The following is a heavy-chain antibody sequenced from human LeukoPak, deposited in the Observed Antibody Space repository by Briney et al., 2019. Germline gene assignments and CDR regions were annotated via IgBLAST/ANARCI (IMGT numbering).Heavy chain of an antibody. Sequence: PSETLSLTCAVYGGSFSGYYWSWIRQPPGKGLEWIGEINRSGSTNYNPSLKSRVAISVDTSKNQFSLKLSSVTAADTAVYYCARRKGYCSSTSCYTTYDYWGQGTLVTVSS. CDR1: GGSFSGYY. D-gene: IGHD2-2*02. CDR2: INRSGST. CDR3: ARRKGYCSSTSCYTTYDY. J-gene: IGHJ4*02. V-gene: IGHV4-34*01.